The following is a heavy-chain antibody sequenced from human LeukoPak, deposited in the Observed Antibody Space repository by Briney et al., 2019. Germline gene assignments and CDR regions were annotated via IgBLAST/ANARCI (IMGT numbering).Heavy chain of an antibody. Sequence: PSETLSLTCTVSGGSITSYYWSWIRQPPGKGLEWIGYIYYSGSTNYNPSLKSRVTISVDTSKNQFSLKLSSVTAADTAVYYCARQWLVHGSDYWGQGTLVTVSA. CDR3: ARQWLVHGSDY. CDR2: IYYSGST. D-gene: IGHD6-19*01. V-gene: IGHV4-59*01. J-gene: IGHJ4*02. CDR1: GGSITSYY.